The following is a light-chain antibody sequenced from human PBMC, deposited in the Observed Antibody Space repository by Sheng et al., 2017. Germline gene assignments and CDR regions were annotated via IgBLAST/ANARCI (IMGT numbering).Light chain of an antibody. J-gene: IGLJ2*01. CDR1: SRDIGTYKY. V-gene: IGLV2-14*03. CDR3: SSYTTSDTLI. Sequence: QSALTQPASVSGSPGQSITLSCSGTSRDIGTYKYVSWFQQHSDAAPKLIIYDVSHRPSGVSDRFSGSKSGNTASLTISGLQAEDEADYYCSSYTTSDTLIFGGGTKVTVL. CDR2: DVS.